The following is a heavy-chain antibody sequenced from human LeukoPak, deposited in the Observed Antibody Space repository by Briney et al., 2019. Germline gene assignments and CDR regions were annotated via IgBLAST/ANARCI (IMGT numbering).Heavy chain of an antibody. Sequence: ASVKVSCKASGYTFTSYYMHWVRQAPGQGLEWMGIINSSGGSTTYAQKFQGRVTITADKSTSTAYMELSSLRSEDTAVYYCARGVRKIHRYYYYYMDVWGKGTTVTVSS. CDR3: ARGVRKIHRYYYYYMDV. D-gene: IGHD5-18*01. CDR2: INSSGGST. V-gene: IGHV1-46*01. CDR1: GYTFTSYY. J-gene: IGHJ6*03.